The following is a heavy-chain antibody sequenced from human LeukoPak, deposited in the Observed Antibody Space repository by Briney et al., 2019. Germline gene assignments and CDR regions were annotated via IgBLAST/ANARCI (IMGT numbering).Heavy chain of an antibody. V-gene: IGHV1-18*01. J-gene: IGHJ6*02. CDR3: ARGVAGARYGMDV. D-gene: IGHD6-19*01. CDR2: ISAYNGNT. Sequence: AAVTLCFTGSGYTFTIYGISWLRQAPGQGLEWMGWISAYNGNTNYAQKLQGRVTMTTDTSTSTAYMDLRSRRSDDAAVYYCARGVAGARYGMDVWGQGTTVTVSS. CDR1: GYTFTIYG.